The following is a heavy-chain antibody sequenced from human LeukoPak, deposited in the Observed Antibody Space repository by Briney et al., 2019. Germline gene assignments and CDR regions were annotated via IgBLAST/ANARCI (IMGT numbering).Heavy chain of an antibody. CDR1: GYTFTGYY. D-gene: IGHD2-2*01. Sequence: EASVKVSCKASGYTFTGYYFHWVRQAPGQGLEWLGWINPNSGGTNYAQKFQGRVTMTRDTSISTAYMELSWLRSDDTAVYYCASGRDGYQMISSFDYWGQGTLVTVSS. CDR3: ASGRDGYQMISSFDY. V-gene: IGHV1-2*02. CDR2: INPNSGGT. J-gene: IGHJ4*02.